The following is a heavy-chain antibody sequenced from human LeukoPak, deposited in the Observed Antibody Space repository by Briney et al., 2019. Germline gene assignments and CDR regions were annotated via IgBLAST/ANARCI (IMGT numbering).Heavy chain of an antibody. J-gene: IGHJ4*02. CDR2: VSTYNDNT. CDR1: GYTFTSYG. D-gene: IGHD1-26*01. Sequence: ASVKVSCKASGYTFTSYGISWVRQAPGQGPEWLGWVSTYNDNTKYAQKFQGRVTMTTDTSTSTAYMELRSLGSADTAVYYCARDWARGTTGSYLWGQGTLVTVSS. CDR3: ARDWARGTTGSYL. V-gene: IGHV1-18*01.